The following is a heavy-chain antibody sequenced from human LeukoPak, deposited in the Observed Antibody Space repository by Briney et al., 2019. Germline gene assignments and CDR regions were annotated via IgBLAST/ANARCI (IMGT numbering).Heavy chain of an antibody. CDR2: IYYSGST. CDR3: ARLLYDRSGYYYFDH. V-gene: IGHV4-39*01. CDR1: GGSISSSRHY. J-gene: IGHJ4*02. Sequence: SETLSLTCTVSGGSISSSRHYWGWIRQPPGKGLEWIGTIYYSGSTYDNPSLKSRVTVSVDTSKNQFSLKLSSVTAADTAVYYCARLLYDRSGYYYFDHWGQGTLVTVSS. D-gene: IGHD3-22*01.